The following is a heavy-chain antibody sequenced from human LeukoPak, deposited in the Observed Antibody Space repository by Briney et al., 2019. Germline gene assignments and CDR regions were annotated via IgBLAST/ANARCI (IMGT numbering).Heavy chain of an antibody. D-gene: IGHD4-17*01. V-gene: IGHV3-23*01. CDR2: ISGSGGST. Sequence: GSPRLSCAASGFTFSSYAMSWVRQAPGKGLEWVSAISGSGGSTYYADSVKGRFTISRDNSKNTLYLQMNSLRAEDTAVYYCAKGPNYGAKVADFDYWGQGTLVTVSS. CDR1: GFTFSSYA. J-gene: IGHJ4*02. CDR3: AKGPNYGAKVADFDY.